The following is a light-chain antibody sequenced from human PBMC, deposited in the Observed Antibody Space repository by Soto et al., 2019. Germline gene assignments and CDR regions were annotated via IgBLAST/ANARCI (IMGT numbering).Light chain of an antibody. CDR3: LQDFNYPRT. CDR1: QGIRND. V-gene: IGKV1-6*01. Sequence: AILMTQSPSSLSASVGDRVTITCRASQGIRNDLAWYQQKPGKAPKLLIYEASTLQSGVPSRFSGSYSGTDFTLTIGSLQPEDFAPYYCLQDFNYPRTLGQGTKVDIK. J-gene: IGKJ1*01. CDR2: EAS.